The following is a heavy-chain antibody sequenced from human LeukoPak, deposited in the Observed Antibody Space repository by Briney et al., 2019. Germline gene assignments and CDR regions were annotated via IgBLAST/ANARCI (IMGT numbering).Heavy chain of an antibody. CDR1: GFTFSSYA. J-gene: IGHJ4*02. V-gene: IGHV3-23*01. CDR3: AKDGRVATGYYFDY. Sequence: GGSLRLSCVASGFTFSSYAMSWVRQAPGKGLEWVSAISGSGGSTYYADSVKGRFTISRDNSKNTLYLQMNSLRAEDTAVYYCAKDGRVATGYYFDYWGQGTLVTVSS. CDR2: ISGSGGST. D-gene: IGHD5-12*01.